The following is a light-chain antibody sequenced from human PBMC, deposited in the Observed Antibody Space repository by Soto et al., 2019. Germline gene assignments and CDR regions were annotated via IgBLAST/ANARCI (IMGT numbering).Light chain of an antibody. CDR3: QQYGSSPIT. V-gene: IGKV3-20*01. CDR1: QSVSSSY. CDR2: DTS. J-gene: IGKJ5*01. Sequence: DIVLTQSPGTLSLSPGERATLSCRASQSVSSSYLAWYQQKPGQAPRLLIYDTSTRATGIPDRFSGSGSGTDFTLTISRLEPEDFAVYYCQQYGSSPITFGQGTRLEIK.